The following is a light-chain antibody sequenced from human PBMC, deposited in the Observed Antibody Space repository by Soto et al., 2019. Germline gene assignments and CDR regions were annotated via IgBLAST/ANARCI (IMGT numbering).Light chain of an antibody. V-gene: IGLV1-40*01. J-gene: IGLJ2*01. CDR3: QSYDSSLDVV. Sequence: SALTQPPSVSGAPGQRVTISCTGSSSNIGAGYDVHWYQQLPGTAPKLLIYGNSNRPSGVPDRFSGSKSGTSASLAITGLQAEDEADYYCQSYDSSLDVVFGGGTKVTVL. CDR2: GNS. CDR1: SSNIGAGYD.